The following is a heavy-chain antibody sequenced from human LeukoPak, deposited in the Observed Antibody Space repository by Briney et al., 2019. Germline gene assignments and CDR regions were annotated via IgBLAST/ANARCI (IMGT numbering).Heavy chain of an antibody. D-gene: IGHD2-21*01. CDR1: GGSISSYY. Sequence: SETLSLTCTVSGGSISSYYWSWIRQPPGKGLEWIGYIHYSGSTYYNPSLTSRVTISVDTSKNQFSLRLSSVTAADTAVYYCARGLVGLDYWGQGTLVTVSS. CDR2: IHYSGST. V-gene: IGHV4-59*12. J-gene: IGHJ4*02. CDR3: ARGLVGLDY.